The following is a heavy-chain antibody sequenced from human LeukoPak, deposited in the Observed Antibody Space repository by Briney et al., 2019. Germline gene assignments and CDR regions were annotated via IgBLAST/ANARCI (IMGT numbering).Heavy chain of an antibody. CDR2: IIPIFHTA. CDR1: GGTFSSYA. D-gene: IGHD3-22*01. J-gene: IGHJ3*02. Sequence: ASVKVSCKASGGTFSSYAISWVRQAPGQGLEWMGGIIPIFHTADYAQKFQGRVTITADESTSTVYMELSRLRSEDTAMYYCARTYYYDSSGYPVQVSDAFDIWGQGTMVTVSS. CDR3: ARTYYYDSSGYPVQVSDAFDI. V-gene: IGHV1-69*13.